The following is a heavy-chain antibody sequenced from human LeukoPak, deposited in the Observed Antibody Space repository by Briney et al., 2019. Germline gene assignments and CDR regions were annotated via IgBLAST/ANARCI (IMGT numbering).Heavy chain of an antibody. CDR3: ARSWGGSGSYWGNFDY. V-gene: IGHV1-8*01. CDR1: GYTFTSYD. Sequence: ASVKVSCKASGYTFTSYDINWVRQATGQGLEWMGWMNPNSGNTGYAQKFQGRVSMTRNTSISTAYMELSSLRSEDTAVYYCARSWGGSGSYWGNFDYWGQGTLVTVSS. J-gene: IGHJ4*02. D-gene: IGHD3-10*01. CDR2: MNPNSGNT.